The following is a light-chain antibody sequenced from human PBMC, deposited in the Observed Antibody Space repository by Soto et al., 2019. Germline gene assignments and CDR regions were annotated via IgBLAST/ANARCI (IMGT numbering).Light chain of an antibody. CDR1: SSDVGGYKY. CDR3: SSYAGSDSYV. V-gene: IGLV2-8*01. J-gene: IGLJ1*01. Sequence: QSALTPPPSASGSPGQSVTISCTGTSSDVGGYKYVSWYQQHPGKAPKLMIYEVSKRPSGVPDRFSGSKSGNTASLTVSGLQAEDEADYYCSSYAGSDSYVFGTGTKVTVL. CDR2: EVS.